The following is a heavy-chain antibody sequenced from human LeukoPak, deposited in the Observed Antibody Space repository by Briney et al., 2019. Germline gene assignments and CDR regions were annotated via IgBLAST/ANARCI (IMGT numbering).Heavy chain of an antibody. CDR3: AKDGTPIVVVTANYYYYYYMDV. D-gene: IGHD2-21*02. CDR1: GFTVSSNY. J-gene: IGHJ6*03. CDR2: IYSGGST. Sequence: GGSLRLSCAASGFTVSSNYMSWVRQAPGKGLEWVSVIYSGGSTYYADSVKGRFTISRDNFKNTLYLQMNSLRAEDTAVYYCAKDGTPIVVVTANYYYYYYMDVWGKGTTVTISS. V-gene: IGHV3-53*05.